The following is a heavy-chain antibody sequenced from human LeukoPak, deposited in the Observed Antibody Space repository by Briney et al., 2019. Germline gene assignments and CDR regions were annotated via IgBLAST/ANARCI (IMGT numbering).Heavy chain of an antibody. Sequence: GGSLRLSCAASGFSFSSYGIHWVRQAPGKGLEWGAVIWHDGSKKYYEDSAKGRFTISRDNSKNTVNLQMNSLRVEDTAVYYCAKSSYGGGYYYMDVWGKGTTVTVSS. V-gene: IGHV3-33*06. CDR2: IWHDGSKK. CDR1: GFSFSSYG. CDR3: AKSSYGGGYYYMDV. D-gene: IGHD6-19*01. J-gene: IGHJ6*03.